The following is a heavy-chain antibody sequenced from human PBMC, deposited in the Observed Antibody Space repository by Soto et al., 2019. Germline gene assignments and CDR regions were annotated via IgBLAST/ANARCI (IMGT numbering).Heavy chain of an antibody. V-gene: IGHV4-59*08. Sequence: PSETLSLTCTVSGGSISSYYWSWIRQPPGKGLEWIGYIYYSGSTNYNPSLKSRVTISEDTSKNQFSLKLTSVTAADTAVYYCARQSSNWYNDNWFDPWGQGTLVTVSS. CDR1: GGSISSYY. D-gene: IGHD6-13*01. J-gene: IGHJ5*02. CDR2: IYYSGST. CDR3: ARQSSNWYNDNWFDP.